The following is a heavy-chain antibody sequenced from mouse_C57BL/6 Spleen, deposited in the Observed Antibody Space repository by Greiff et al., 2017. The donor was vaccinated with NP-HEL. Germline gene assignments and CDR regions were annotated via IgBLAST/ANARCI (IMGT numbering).Heavy chain of an antibody. CDR3: ARSGYGSSANGFAY. J-gene: IGHJ3*01. CDR1: GYTFTDYN. V-gene: IGHV1-18*01. D-gene: IGHD1-1*01. Sequence: EVQLQESGPELVKPGASVKIPCKASGYTFTDYNMDWVKQSHGKSLEWIGDINPNNGGTIYNQKFKGKATLTVDKSSSPASMELRSLKSEDTAVYYCARSGYGSSANGFAYWGQGTLVTVSA. CDR2: INPNNGGT.